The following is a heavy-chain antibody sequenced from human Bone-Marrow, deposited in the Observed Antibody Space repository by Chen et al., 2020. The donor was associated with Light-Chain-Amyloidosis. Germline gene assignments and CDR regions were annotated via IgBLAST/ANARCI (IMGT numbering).Heavy chain of an antibody. CDR2: MYHSGTT. CDR1: GGSFSSNYL. J-gene: IGHJ3*02. D-gene: IGHD1-1*01. V-gene: IGHV4-38-2*02. CDR3: ARYSGTVHVWAFDI. Sequence: QVQLQESGPGLVKPSETLALTCTVSGGSFSSNYLWGWIRQPPGKGLEWIASMYHSGTTYYNSALMSRVTISMDPSKNHFSLKVTSVTAEDTAVYYCARYSGTVHVWAFDIWGQGTMVTVS.